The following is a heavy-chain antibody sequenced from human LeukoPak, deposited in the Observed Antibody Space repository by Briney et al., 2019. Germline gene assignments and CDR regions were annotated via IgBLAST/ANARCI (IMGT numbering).Heavy chain of an antibody. J-gene: IGHJ6*03. CDR3: ATAKRGYSYGAYYYYMDV. D-gene: IGHD5-18*01. CDR2: IIPIFGTA. Sequence: SVTVSCKASGGTFISYAISWVRQAPGQGLEWMGGIIPIFGTANYAQKFQGRVTITTDEPTSTAYMELSSLRSEDTAVYYCATAKRGYSYGAYYYYMDVWGKGTTVTVSS. V-gene: IGHV1-69*05. CDR1: GGTFISYA.